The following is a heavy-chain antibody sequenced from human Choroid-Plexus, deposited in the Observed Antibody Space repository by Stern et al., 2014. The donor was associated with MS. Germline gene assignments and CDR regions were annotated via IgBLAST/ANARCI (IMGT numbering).Heavy chain of an antibody. D-gene: IGHD2/OR15-2a*01. Sequence: DQLVESGGGVVQPGRPLRLSCVASGFTFGSCAMHWVRQAPGKGLEWVAGVSYDGSNKYYADSVKGRFTISRDNSQNTLYMKMSSLRPEDTAVYYCAKDRQYLTYFFDHWGQGSLVTVSS. CDR1: GFTFGSCA. J-gene: IGHJ5*02. CDR3: AKDRQYLTYFFDH. CDR2: VSYDGSNK. V-gene: IGHV3-30*18.